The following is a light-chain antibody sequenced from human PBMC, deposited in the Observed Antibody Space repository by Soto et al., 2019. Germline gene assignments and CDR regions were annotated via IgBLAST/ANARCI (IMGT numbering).Light chain of an antibody. CDR1: QSVSSN. CDR3: QQYNNWPPWT. Sequence: EIVMTQSPATLSVSPGESATLSCRASQSVSSNLAWYQQKPGQAPRFLIYGASTRATGIPARFSGSGSGTEFTLTISSLQSEDFAVYYCQQYNNWPPWTFGQGTKVDIK. V-gene: IGKV3-15*01. J-gene: IGKJ1*01. CDR2: GAS.